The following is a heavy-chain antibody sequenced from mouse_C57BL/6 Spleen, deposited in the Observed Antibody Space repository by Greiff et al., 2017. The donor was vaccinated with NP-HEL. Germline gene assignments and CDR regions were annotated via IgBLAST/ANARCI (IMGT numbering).Heavy chain of an antibody. CDR2: INPDSSTI. CDR3: ARRDYYYGSSYGYFDV. D-gene: IGHD1-1*01. J-gene: IGHJ1*03. V-gene: IGHV4-1*01. CDR1: GIDFSRYW. Sequence: EVKLMESGGGLVQPGGSLKLSCAASGIDFSRYWMSWVRRAPGKGLEWIGEINPDSSTINYAPSLKDKFIISRDNAKNTLYLQMSKVRSEDTALYYCARRDYYYGSSYGYFDVWGTGTTVTVSS.